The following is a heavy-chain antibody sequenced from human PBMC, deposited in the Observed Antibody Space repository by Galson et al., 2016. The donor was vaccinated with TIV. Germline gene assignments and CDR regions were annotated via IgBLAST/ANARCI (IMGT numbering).Heavy chain of an antibody. CDR1: GFKFADYG. D-gene: IGHD3-10*01. V-gene: IGHV3-9*01. CDR2: ITWNSDNI. J-gene: IGHJ6*02. CDR3: AKVRAGAVERAYYYYSGLDV. Sequence: SLRLSCAGSGFKFADYGMHWVRQAPGQGLEWVSGITWNSDNIAYGNSVKGRFTISRDNAKNSLYLQMNSLTAEDTAFYFCAKVRAGAVERAYYYYSGLDVWGQGTTVTV.